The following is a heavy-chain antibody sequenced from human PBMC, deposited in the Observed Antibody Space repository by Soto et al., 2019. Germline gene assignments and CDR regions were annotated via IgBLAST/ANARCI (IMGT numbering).Heavy chain of an antibody. D-gene: IGHD6-6*01. CDR1: GGSVSRGHYS. J-gene: IGHJ5*01. Sequence: SETLSLTCTVSGGSVSRGHYSWTWIRQPPGKGLEWLGYIYYSGNTDYNPSLKGRVTVALDTSKNQFSLHLSSVTAADTAVYYCARALAPNSWGHGTLVTV. CDR2: IYYSGNT. CDR3: ARALAPNS. V-gene: IGHV4-61*01.